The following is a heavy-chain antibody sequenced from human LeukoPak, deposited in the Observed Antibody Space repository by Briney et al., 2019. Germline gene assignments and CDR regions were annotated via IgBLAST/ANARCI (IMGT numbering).Heavy chain of an antibody. CDR2: IKGDGIST. Sequence: GGSLRLSCAASGFDFSSDWMHWVRHAPGQGLVWVSRIKGDGISTNYADSVKGRFTISRDIAKNTLYLQMNSLRAEDTGVYYCAKDHYWSIDYWGRGTLVTVSS. D-gene: IGHD3-3*01. V-gene: IGHV3-74*01. CDR1: GFDFSSDW. CDR3: AKDHYWSIDY. J-gene: IGHJ4*02.